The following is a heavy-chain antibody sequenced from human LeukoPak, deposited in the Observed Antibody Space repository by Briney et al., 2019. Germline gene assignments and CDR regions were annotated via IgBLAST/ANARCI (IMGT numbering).Heavy chain of an antibody. CDR3: ARAYKRITIFGVVIRHFDY. CDR2: INPNSGGT. Sequence: ASVKVSCKASGYTFTGYYMHWVRQAPGQGLEWMGWINPNSGGTNYAQKFQSRVTMTRDTSIRTAYMELSRLRSDDTAVYYCARAYKRITIFGVVIRHFDYWGQGTLVTVSS. D-gene: IGHD3-3*01. V-gene: IGHV1-2*02. CDR1: GYTFTGYY. J-gene: IGHJ4*02.